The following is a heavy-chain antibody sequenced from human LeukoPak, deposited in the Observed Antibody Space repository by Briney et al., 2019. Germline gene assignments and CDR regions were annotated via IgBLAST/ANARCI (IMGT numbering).Heavy chain of an antibody. Sequence: SETLSLTCTVSGGSISSGGYYWSWIRQPPGKGLEWIGYIYHSGSTYYNPSLKSRVTISVDRSKNQFSLKLSSVTAADTAVYYCARGEVVITNAFDYWGQGTLVTVSS. CDR3: ARGEVVITNAFDY. CDR2: IYHSGST. D-gene: IGHD3-22*01. V-gene: IGHV4-30-2*01. J-gene: IGHJ4*02. CDR1: GGSISSGGYY.